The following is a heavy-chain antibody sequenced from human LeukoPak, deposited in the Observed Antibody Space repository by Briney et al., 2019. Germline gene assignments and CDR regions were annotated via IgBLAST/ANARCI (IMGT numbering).Heavy chain of an antibody. CDR2: INAGNGNT. J-gene: IGHJ4*02. V-gene: IGHV1-3*01. CDR3: ARDGDSGYSSGWYDY. CDR1: GYTFTSYA. D-gene: IGHD6-19*01. Sequence: ASVKVSCKASGYTFTSYAMHWVRQAPGQRLEWMGWINAGNGNTKYSQKFQGRVTITRDTSASTAYMELSSLRSEDTAVYYCARDGDSGYSSGWYDYWGQGTPVTVSS.